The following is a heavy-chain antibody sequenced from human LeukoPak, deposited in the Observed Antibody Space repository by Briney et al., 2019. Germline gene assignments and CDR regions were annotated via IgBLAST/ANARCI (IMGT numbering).Heavy chain of an antibody. J-gene: IGHJ3*02. CDR3: ASLKNYYDSSGYLVTDAFDI. V-gene: IGHV1-18*01. CDR1: GYTFTSYG. Sequence: ASVKVSCKASGYTFTSYGISWVRQAPGQGLEWRGGISAYNGNTNYAQKLQGRVTMTTDTSTSTAYMELRSLKSDDTAVYYCASLKNYYDSSGYLVTDAFDIWGQGTMVTVSS. D-gene: IGHD3-22*01. CDR2: ISAYNGNT.